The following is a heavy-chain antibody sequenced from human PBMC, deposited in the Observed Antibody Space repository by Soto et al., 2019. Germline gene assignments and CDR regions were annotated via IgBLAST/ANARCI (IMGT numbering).Heavy chain of an antibody. CDR3: ARGPRNWGVDY. D-gene: IGHD7-27*01. CDR2: ITAYNGNT. V-gene: IGHV1-18*01. J-gene: IGHJ4*02. Sequence: ASVKVSCKVSGYTFSSYGISWVRQAPGQGLEWMGWITAYNGNTNYAQNFQGRVTMTTDTSTSTAYMELRSLRSDDTAVYYCARGPRNWGVDYWGQGTLVTVSS. CDR1: GYTFSSYG.